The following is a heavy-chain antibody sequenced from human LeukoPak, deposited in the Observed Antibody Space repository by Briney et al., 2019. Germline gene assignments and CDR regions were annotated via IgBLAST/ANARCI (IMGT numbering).Heavy chain of an antibody. CDR1: GGSISSGSYY. V-gene: IGHV4-61*02. Sequence: PSQTLSLTCTVSGGSISSGSYYWCWIRQPAGKGLEWIGRIYTSGSTNYNPSLKSRVTISVDTSKNQFSLKLSSVTAADTAVYYCARGRYYDSSGYHPFFDYWGQGTLVTVSS. D-gene: IGHD3-22*01. CDR2: IYTSGST. J-gene: IGHJ4*02. CDR3: ARGRYYDSSGYHPFFDY.